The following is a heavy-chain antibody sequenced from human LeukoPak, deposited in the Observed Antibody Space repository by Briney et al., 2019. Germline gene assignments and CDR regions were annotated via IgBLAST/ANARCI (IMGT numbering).Heavy chain of an antibody. Sequence: SVKVSCKASGGTFSSYAISWVRQAPGQGLEWMGRIIPILGIANYAQKFQGRVTITADKSTSTAYMELSSLRSEDTAVYYCARGSDEQGYYYDSSGYNYWGQGTLVTVSS. CDR2: IIPILGIA. J-gene: IGHJ4*02. CDR3: ARGSDEQGYYYDSSGYNY. V-gene: IGHV1-69*04. D-gene: IGHD3-22*01. CDR1: GGTFSSYA.